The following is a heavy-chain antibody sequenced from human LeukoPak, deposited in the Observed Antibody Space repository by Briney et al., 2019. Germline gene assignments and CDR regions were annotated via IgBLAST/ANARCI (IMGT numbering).Heavy chain of an antibody. J-gene: IGHJ4*02. Sequence: SQTLSLTCAISGDSVSNYTTAWNWIRQSPSRGLEWLGRTYYRSKWYNEYAVSVKSRITIDPDTSKNQFSLKLSSVTAADTAVYYRARTEVLPDYYDNSGGFDYWGQGILVTVSS. D-gene: IGHD3-22*01. V-gene: IGHV6-1*01. CDR3: ARTEVLPDYYDNSGGFDY. CDR2: TYYRSKWYN. CDR1: GDSVSNYTTA.